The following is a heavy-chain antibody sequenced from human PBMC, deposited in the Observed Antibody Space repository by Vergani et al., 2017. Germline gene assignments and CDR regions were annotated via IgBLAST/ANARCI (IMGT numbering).Heavy chain of an antibody. J-gene: IGHJ6*04. CDR2: ISSNGGST. CDR1: GFTFSSYS. CDR3: VRVLPGDTMDV. D-gene: IGHD6-13*01. Sequence: VQLVESGGGLVKPGGSLRLSCAASGFTFSSYSMNWVRQAPGKGLEYVSAISSNGGSTYYADSVKGRFTISRDNSKNTLYLQMISLRAEDTAVYYCVRVLPGDTMDVWGKGTTVTVSS. V-gene: IGHV3-64D*06.